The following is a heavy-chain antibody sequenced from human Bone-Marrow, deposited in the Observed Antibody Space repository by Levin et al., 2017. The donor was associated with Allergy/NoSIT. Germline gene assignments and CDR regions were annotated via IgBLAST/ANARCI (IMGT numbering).Heavy chain of an antibody. D-gene: IGHD7-27*01. V-gene: IGHV1-3*01. Sequence: GGSLRLSCKASGYTFSGYAIHWVRQAPGERPEWMGWINVGRGHTKYSRKLEGRVTFTTDTSANTAYMELTRLTSEDTGVYYCARDGDTGFPPNSLDHWGQGTLVNVSS. CDR3: ARDGDTGFPPNSLDH. CDR2: INVGRGHT. J-gene: IGHJ5*02. CDR1: GYTFSGYA.